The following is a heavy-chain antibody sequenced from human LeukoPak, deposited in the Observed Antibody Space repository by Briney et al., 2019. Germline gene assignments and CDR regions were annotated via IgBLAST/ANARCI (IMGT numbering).Heavy chain of an antibody. CDR3: AKGARWYSGEAFDY. CDR1: GFTFRSCG. Sequence: GGSLRLSCAASGFTFRSCGMHWVRQAPGKGLEWVTFIPYDGSNTWYADSVKGRFTISRDNSKNTLYLQMNSLRVEDTAVYYCAKGARWYSGEAFDYWGQGTLVTVSS. V-gene: IGHV3-30*02. D-gene: IGHD1-26*01. CDR2: IPYDGSNT. J-gene: IGHJ4*02.